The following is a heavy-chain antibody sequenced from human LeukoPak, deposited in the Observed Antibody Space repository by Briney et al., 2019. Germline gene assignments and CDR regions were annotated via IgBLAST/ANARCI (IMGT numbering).Heavy chain of an antibody. V-gene: IGHV3-30*18. J-gene: IGHJ4*02. CDR3: AKGGIVATIRMLSWIEAYYFDY. Sequence: PGRSLRLSCAASGFTFSNYCMHWVRQAPGKGLEWVAVISYDGSNEYYADSVKGRFTISRDNSKNTLYLQMNSLRAEDTAVYYCAKGGIVATIRMLSWIEAYYFDYWGQGTLVTVSS. CDR2: ISYDGSNE. CDR1: GFTFSNYC. D-gene: IGHD5-12*01.